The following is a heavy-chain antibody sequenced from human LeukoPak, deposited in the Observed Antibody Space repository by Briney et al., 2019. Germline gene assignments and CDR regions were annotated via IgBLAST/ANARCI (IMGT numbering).Heavy chain of an antibody. J-gene: IGHJ4*02. CDR3: AKYGVRGVTIVGPFDY. Sequence: GGSLRLSCAASGFTFSSYWMSWVRQAPGKGLEWVANIKQDGSEKYYVDSVKGRFTISRDNSKNTLYLQMNSLRAEDTAVYYCAKYGVRGVTIVGPFDYWGQGTLVTVSS. V-gene: IGHV3-7*03. CDR1: GFTFSSYW. CDR2: IKQDGSEK. D-gene: IGHD3-10*01.